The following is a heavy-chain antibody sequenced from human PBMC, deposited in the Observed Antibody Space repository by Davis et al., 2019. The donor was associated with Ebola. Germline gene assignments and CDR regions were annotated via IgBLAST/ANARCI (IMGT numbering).Heavy chain of an antibody. V-gene: IGHV1-8*01. CDR1: GYTFTSYD. Sequence: ASVKVSCKASGYTFTSYDINWVRQATGQGLEWMGWMSPNTGNTGYAQKFQGRVTMTRNTSISTAYMELSSMRSEDTAVYYCARRLRMSSWYEGSPNCFDYWGQGTLVTVSS. CDR3: ARRLRMSSWYEGSPNCFDY. J-gene: IGHJ4*02. D-gene: IGHD6-13*01. CDR2: MSPNTGNT.